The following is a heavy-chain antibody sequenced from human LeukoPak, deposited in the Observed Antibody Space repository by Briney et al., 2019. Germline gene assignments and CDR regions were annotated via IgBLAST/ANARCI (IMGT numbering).Heavy chain of an antibody. J-gene: IGHJ6*02. Sequence: GESLKISCKGSGYSFTSYWISWVRPLPGKGLEWTGGIDASDVYTNYSPSFQGHVTISADKSISTAYLQWSSLKASDTAMYYCARHNAGYSYGYRSGFYYYGMDVWGQGTTVTVSS. CDR2: IDASDVYT. D-gene: IGHD5-18*01. CDR1: GYSFTSYW. CDR3: ARHNAGYSYGYRSGFYYYGMDV. V-gene: IGHV5-10-1*01.